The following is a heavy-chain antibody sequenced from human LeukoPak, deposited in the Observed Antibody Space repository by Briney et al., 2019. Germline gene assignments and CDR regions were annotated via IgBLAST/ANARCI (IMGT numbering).Heavy chain of an antibody. V-gene: IGHV4-34*01. CDR1: GGSFSGYH. CDR2: INHSGST. J-gene: IGHJ4*02. Sequence: SETLSLTCAVYGGSFSGYHWSWIRQPPGKGLEWIGEINHSGSTNYNPSLKGRVTISVDTSKNQFSLKLSSVTAADTAVYYCARGKRGYSSSWYDYWGQGTLVTVSS. D-gene: IGHD6-13*01. CDR3: ARGKRGYSSSWYDY.